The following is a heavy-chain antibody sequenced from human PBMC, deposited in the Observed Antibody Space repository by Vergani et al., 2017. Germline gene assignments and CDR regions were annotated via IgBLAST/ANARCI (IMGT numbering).Heavy chain of an antibody. Sequence: QVQLVESGGGVVQPGGSLRLSCAASGFTFSSYGMHWVRQAPGKGLEWVAFIRYDGSNKYYADSVKGRFTISRDNSKNTLYLQMNSLRAEDTAVYYCAKDLIFRGYWSGGSCDRTWFNPWGQGTLVTVSA. CDR2: IRYDGSNK. CDR1: GFTFSSYG. CDR3: AKDLIFRGYWSGGSCDRTWFNP. J-gene: IGHJ5*02. V-gene: IGHV3-30*02. D-gene: IGHD2-15*01.